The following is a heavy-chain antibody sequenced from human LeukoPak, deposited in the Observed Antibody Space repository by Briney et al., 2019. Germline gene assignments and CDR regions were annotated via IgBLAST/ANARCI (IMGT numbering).Heavy chain of an antibody. J-gene: IGHJ4*02. V-gene: IGHV3-30*03. CDR3: ARDWSDFDY. Sequence: GGSLRLSCAASGFTFSNYGMHWVRQAPGKGLEWLAIISYDGSIKYYADSVTGRFNISRDNSMNTLYLQMSSLTTDDTAVYYCARDWSDFDYWGQGTLVTVSS. CDR1: GFTFSNYG. CDR2: ISYDGSIK. D-gene: IGHD3-3*01.